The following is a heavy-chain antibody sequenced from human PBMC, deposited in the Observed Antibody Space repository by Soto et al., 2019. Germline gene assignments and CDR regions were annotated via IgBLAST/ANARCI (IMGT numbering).Heavy chain of an antibody. V-gene: IGHV3-11*05. CDR3: ATDGAMVTIGGGGTFNI. CDR1: GFTFSDTY. D-gene: IGHD3-16*01. J-gene: IGHJ3*02. Sequence: VQLVESGGDLVKPGGSLRLSCAASGFTFSDTYMNWIRQAPGKGLEWLAYITPTSGYTQYADSVKGRFTISRDNAKNSLFLQMNSLRAEDTAVYYCATDGAMVTIGGGGTFNIWGRGTLVTVSS. CDR2: ITPTSGYT.